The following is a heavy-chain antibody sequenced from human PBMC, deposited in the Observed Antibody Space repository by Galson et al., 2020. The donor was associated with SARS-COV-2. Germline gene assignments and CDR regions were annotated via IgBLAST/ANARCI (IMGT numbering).Heavy chain of an antibody. V-gene: IGHV3-64D*09. D-gene: IGHD1-7*01. Sequence: GGSLRLSCSTSGFTFSSYSMHWVRQVPGKGLQCLSTIHNRGDQTFYAASVRGRFTISRDNSKNTLHLQMNSLTEEDTAIYYCVKEELPYKVGDYWGRGTRVTVSS. CDR2: IHNRGDQT. CDR1: GFTFSSYS. J-gene: IGHJ4*02. CDR3: VKEELPYKVGDY.